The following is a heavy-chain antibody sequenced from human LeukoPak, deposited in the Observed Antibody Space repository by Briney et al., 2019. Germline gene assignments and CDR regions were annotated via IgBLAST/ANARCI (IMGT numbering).Heavy chain of an antibody. CDR2: IHYSGRA. D-gene: IGHD3-16*01. V-gene: IGHV4-59*01. CDR1: GGSISGYY. CDR3: VRFGVNYDMDV. Sequence: SETLSLTCSVSGGSISGYYWTWVRQPPGKGLEWIVQIHYSGRADYNPSLKSRITMSVDTSRNQISLKLRSVTAADTAIYYCVRFGVNYDMDVWGQGTTVTVFS. J-gene: IGHJ6*02.